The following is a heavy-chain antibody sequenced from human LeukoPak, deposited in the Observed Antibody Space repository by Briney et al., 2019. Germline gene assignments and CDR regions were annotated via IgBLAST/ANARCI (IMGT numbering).Heavy chain of an antibody. V-gene: IGHV3-23*01. J-gene: IGHJ4*02. D-gene: IGHD6-19*01. CDR3: AKDVRAVAGATFDY. CDR1: GFTFSSYA. CDR2: ISGSGGST. Sequence: PGGSLRLSCAASGFTFSSYAMSWVRQAPGKGLEWVSAISGSGGSTYYADSVKGRSSISRDNSKNTLYLQMNSLRAEDTAVYYCAKDVRAVAGATFDYWGQGTLVTVSS.